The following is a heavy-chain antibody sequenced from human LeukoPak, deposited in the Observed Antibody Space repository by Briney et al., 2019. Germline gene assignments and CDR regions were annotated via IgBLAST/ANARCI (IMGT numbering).Heavy chain of an antibody. Sequence: PSETLSLTCPVSGGSIRSSNYHWGRIRQPPGKGLEWIGRIDYSGSTYYTPSPRSRVSISLDTSKNQFSLKVTSVTAADTAVYYCATASGYYFDYWGQG. CDR3: ATASGYYFDY. V-gene: IGHV4-39*07. J-gene: IGHJ4*02. D-gene: IGHD3-10*01. CDR2: IDYSGST. CDR1: GGSIRSSNYH.